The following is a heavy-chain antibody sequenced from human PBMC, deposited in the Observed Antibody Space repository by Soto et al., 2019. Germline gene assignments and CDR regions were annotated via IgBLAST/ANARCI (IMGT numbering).Heavy chain of an antibody. Sequence: QITLKESGPTLVRPPQTLTLTCTFSGFSLTSGVGVGWIRQPPGKALEWLALIYWDDDKRYSPSLKNRLTITKDTSKNQVVLTMTIVGPVDTATYFCAHIDPEIVTVGGHGGFDYWGQGTLVTVSS. CDR3: AHIDPEIVTVGGHGGFDY. V-gene: IGHV2-5*02. CDR2: IYWDDDK. D-gene: IGHD5-12*01. J-gene: IGHJ4*02. CDR1: GFSLTSGVG.